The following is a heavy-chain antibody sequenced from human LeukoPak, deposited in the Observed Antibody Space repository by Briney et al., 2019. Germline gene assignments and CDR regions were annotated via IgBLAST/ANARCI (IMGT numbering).Heavy chain of an antibody. Sequence: KTSETLSLTCTVSGVSIGNSRSFWGWIRQPAGKGLEWIGRIYTSGSTNYNPSLKSRVTMSVDTSKNQFSLKLSSVTAADTAVYYCAREGPRWGYYGSGRSPEPFDYWGQGTLVTVSS. CDR3: AREGPRWGYYGSGRSPEPFDY. CDR2: IYTSGST. V-gene: IGHV4-61*02. D-gene: IGHD3-10*01. CDR1: GVSIGNSRSF. J-gene: IGHJ4*02.